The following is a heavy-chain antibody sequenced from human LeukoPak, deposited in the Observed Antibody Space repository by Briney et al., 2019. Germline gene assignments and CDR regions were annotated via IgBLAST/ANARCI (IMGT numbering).Heavy chain of an antibody. J-gene: IGHJ3*02. V-gene: IGHV3-15*01. Sequence: GGSLRLSCAASGFTFSNAWVSWVRQAPGKGLEWVGRIKSKTDGGTTDYAAPVKGRFTISRDDSKNTLYLQMNSLKTEDTAVYYCTTSYGDYDPDAFDIWGQGTMVTVSS. D-gene: IGHD4-17*01. CDR2: IKSKTDGGTT. CDR1: GFTFSNAW. CDR3: TTSYGDYDPDAFDI.